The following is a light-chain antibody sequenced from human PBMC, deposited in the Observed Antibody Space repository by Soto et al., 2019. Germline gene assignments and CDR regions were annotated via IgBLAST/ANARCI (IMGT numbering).Light chain of an antibody. CDR2: DVS. J-gene: IGLJ1*01. CDR1: SSDVGGYNY. CDR3: CSYARSPMYV. V-gene: IGLV2-11*01. Sequence: QSALTQPRSVSGSPGQSVTISCTGTSSDVGGYNYVSWYQQHPGKAPKVMIYDVSERPSGVPDRFSGSKSGNTASLTISGLQAEDEADYYCCSYARSPMYVLGTGTKPTVL.